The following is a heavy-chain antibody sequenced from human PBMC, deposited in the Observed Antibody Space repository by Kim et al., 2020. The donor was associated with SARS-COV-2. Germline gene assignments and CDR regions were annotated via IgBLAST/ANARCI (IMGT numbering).Heavy chain of an antibody. CDR1: GFTFSSYS. Sequence: GGSLRLSCAASGFTFSSYSMNWVRQAPGKGLEWVSSISSSSSYIYYADSVKGRFTISRDNAKNSLYLQMNSLRAEDTAVYYCARDKVPFGVVLRHEIYWGQGTLVTVSS. V-gene: IGHV3-21*01. D-gene: IGHD3-3*01. CDR3: ARDKVPFGVVLRHEIY. CDR2: ISSSSSYI. J-gene: IGHJ4*02.